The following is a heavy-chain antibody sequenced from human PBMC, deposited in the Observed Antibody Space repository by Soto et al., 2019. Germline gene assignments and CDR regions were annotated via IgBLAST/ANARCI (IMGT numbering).Heavy chain of an antibody. J-gene: IGHJ4*02. D-gene: IGHD1-1*01. CDR1: GYIFTTYG. Sequence: QVHLVQSGAEVKKPGASVKVSCKGSGYIFTTYGITWVRQAPGQGLEWMGWISDHKGNTNYAQKLQGRVTVTRDTSTRTAYMEVRNLRSDDTAVYYCARGRYGDYWGQGALVTVSS. CDR3: ARGRYGDY. CDR2: ISDHKGNT. V-gene: IGHV1-18*01.